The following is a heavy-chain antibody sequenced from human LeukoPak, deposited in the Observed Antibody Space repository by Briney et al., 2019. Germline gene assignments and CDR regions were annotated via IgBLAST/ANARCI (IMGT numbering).Heavy chain of an antibody. Sequence: PSETLSLTCTVSGYSISTGYYWGWIRQTPGKGLEWIASVFQSGSTYYNPSLESRVSMSVDMSKNQFSLKLKSVTAADTAVYYCARDGWGQGTPVTVSS. CDR2: VFQSGST. V-gene: IGHV4-38-2*02. CDR1: GYSISTGYY. J-gene: IGHJ4*02. CDR3: ARDG.